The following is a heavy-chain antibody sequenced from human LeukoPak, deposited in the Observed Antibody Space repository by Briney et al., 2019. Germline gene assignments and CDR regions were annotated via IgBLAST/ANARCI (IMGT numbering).Heavy chain of an antibody. V-gene: IGHV4-39*02. D-gene: IGHD6-25*01. CDR2: VYYGRSP. J-gene: IGHJ4*02. Sequence: PSQTLSLTCTVSGDSISRSTYYWAWIRQPPGKGLEWIGSVYYGRSPYFNPSLESRATISVDTSKNHFSLKMSSVTAADTAVYYCARSSGTGTFSYWGQGTLVTVSS. CDR1: GDSISRSTYY. CDR3: ARSSGTGTFSY.